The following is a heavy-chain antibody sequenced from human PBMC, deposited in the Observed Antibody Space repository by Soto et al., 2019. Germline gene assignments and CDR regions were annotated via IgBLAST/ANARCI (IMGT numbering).Heavy chain of an antibody. Sequence: QVQLQESGPGLVKPSQTLSLTCTVSGGSISSGGYYWSWIRQHPGQGLEWIGFIYYSGSTYYNPSLKSRVTMSVDTSKNQFSLKLSSVTDAYTAVYYCARGISSSWYFYFDYWGQGTLVTVSS. J-gene: IGHJ4*02. CDR3: ARGISSSWYFYFDY. D-gene: IGHD6-13*01. CDR1: GGSISSGGYY. CDR2: IYYSGST. V-gene: IGHV4-31*03.